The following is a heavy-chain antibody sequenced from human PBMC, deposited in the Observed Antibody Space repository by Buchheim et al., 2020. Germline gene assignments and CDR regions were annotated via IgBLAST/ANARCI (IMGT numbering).Heavy chain of an antibody. CDR3: ARYDSSGYRKYYFDY. J-gene: IGHJ4*02. Sequence: QVQLQESGPGLVKPSQTLSLTCTVSGGSISSGSYYWSWIRQPAGKGLEWIGRIYTSGSTNYNPSLKRRVTISVNTSKNQFSLKRSSVTAADTAVYYCARYDSSGYRKYYFDYWGQGTL. D-gene: IGHD3-22*01. CDR2: IYTSGST. V-gene: IGHV4-61*02. CDR1: GGSISSGSYY.